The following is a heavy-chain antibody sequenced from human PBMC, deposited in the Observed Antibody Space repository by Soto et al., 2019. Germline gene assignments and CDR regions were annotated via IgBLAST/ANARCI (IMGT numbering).Heavy chain of an antibody. CDR2: ISAYNGNT. J-gene: IGHJ4*02. D-gene: IGHD3-3*01. CDR1: GYTFTSYG. CDR3: ARVGINYDFWSGYPYYFDY. Sequence: ASVKVACKASGYTFTSYGISWLRQAPGQGLEWMGWISAYNGNTNYAQKLQGRVTMTTDTSTSTAYMELRSLRSDDTAVYYCARVGINYDFWSGYPYYFDYWGQGTLVTVSS. V-gene: IGHV1-18*01.